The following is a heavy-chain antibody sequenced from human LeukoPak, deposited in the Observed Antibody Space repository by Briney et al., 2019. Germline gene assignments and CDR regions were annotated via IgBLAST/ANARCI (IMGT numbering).Heavy chain of an antibody. Sequence: PGGSLRLSCAASGFTFSSYAMSWVRQAPGKGLEWVSVIYSGGSTYYADSVKGRFTISRDNSKNTLYLQMNSLRAEDTAVYYCARANYYDSSYFDYWGQGTLVTVSS. D-gene: IGHD3-22*01. CDR3: ARANYYDSSYFDY. CDR1: GFTFSSYA. J-gene: IGHJ4*02. CDR2: IYSGGST. V-gene: IGHV3-53*01.